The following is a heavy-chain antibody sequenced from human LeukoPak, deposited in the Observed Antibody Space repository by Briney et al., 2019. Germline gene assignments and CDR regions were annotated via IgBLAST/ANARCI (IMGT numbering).Heavy chain of an antibody. V-gene: IGHV3-23*01. Sequence: PGGSLRLSCAASGFTFSSYAMSWVRQAPGKGLEWVSAISGSGGSTYYADSVKGRFTISRDNSKNTLYLQMNSLRAEDTAVYYCARVRRESGTTVTPYYFDYWGQGTLVTVSS. J-gene: IGHJ4*02. CDR2: ISGSGGST. CDR3: ARVRRESGTTVTPYYFDY. CDR1: GFTFSSYA. D-gene: IGHD4-17*01.